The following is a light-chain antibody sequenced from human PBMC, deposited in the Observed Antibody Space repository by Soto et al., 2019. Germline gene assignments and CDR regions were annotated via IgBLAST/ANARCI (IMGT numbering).Light chain of an antibody. Sequence: EIVLTQSPATLSLSPGDRATLSCRASQNVSRYLAWYQQKPGQAPRLLIYDASNRATGIPARFSGSGSGSEFALTITSLVPEDFSVYYCQQRSNWPSTFGGGTKVEIK. CDR1: QNVSRY. CDR3: QQRSNWPST. CDR2: DAS. V-gene: IGKV3-11*01. J-gene: IGKJ4*01.